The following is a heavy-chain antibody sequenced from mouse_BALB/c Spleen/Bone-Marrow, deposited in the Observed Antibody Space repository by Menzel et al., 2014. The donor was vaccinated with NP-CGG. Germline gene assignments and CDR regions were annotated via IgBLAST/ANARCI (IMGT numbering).Heavy chain of an antibody. J-gene: IGHJ4*01. Sequence: EVKVVESGGGLVKPGGSLKLSCAASGFAFSGYDMSWVRQTQEKRLEWVAYISSGGSNTYYPDTVKGRFTISRDNAKNTLYLQMNSLKSEDTAMYYCARQRGYAYAMDYWGQGTSVTVSS. CDR3: ARQRGYAYAMDY. V-gene: IGHV5-12-1*01. D-gene: IGHD2-2*01. CDR2: ISSGGSNT. CDR1: GFAFSGYD.